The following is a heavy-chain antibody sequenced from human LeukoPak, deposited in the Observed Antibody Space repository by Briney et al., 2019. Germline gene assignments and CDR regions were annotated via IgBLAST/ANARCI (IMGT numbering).Heavy chain of an antibody. CDR3: ARDEGYFDY. J-gene: IGHJ4*02. V-gene: IGHV3-30*03. Sequence: GGSLRLSCAASGFTFSSYGMYWVRQAPGKGLEWVAVISNDGSNKYYADSVKGRFTISRDNSKNTLYLQMNSLRAEDTAVYYCARDEGYFDYWGQGTLVTVSS. CDR2: ISNDGSNK. CDR1: GFTFSSYG.